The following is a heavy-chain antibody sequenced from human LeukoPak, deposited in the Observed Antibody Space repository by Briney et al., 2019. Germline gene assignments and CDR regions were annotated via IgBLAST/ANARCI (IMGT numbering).Heavy chain of an antibody. D-gene: IGHD1-26*01. Sequence: GRSLRLSCAASGFTFSSYAMHWVCQAPGKGLEWVAVISYDGSNKYYADSVKGRFTISRDNSKNTLYLQMNSLRAEDTAVYYCAKDLKELALFQNWFDPWGQGTLVTVSS. CDR3: AKDLKELALFQNWFDP. CDR1: GFTFSSYA. J-gene: IGHJ5*02. V-gene: IGHV3-30-3*01. CDR2: ISYDGSNK.